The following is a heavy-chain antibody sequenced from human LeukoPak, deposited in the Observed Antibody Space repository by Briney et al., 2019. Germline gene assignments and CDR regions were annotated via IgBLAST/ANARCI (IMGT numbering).Heavy chain of an antibody. D-gene: IGHD1-26*01. CDR1: GFTFSSYS. Sequence: GGSLRLSCAASGFTFSSYSMNWVRQAPGKGLEWVSYISSSSSTIYYADSVKGRFTISRDNAKNSLYLQMNSPRAEDTAVYYCARDSGSYSGSYWGQGTLVTVSS. V-gene: IGHV3-48*01. CDR3: ARDSGSYSGSY. J-gene: IGHJ4*02. CDR2: ISSSSSTI.